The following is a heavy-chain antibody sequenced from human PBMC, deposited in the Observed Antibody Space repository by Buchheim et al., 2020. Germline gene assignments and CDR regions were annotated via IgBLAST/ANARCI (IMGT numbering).Heavy chain of an antibody. D-gene: IGHD3-3*01. CDR3: ARVGAPYYDFWSGYARFDYYYMDV. V-gene: IGHV4-31*03. CDR1: GGSISSGGYY. J-gene: IGHJ6*03. CDR2: ISYSGST. Sequence: QVQLQESGPGLVKPSQTLSLTCTVSGGSISSGGYYWSWIRQHPGKGLEWIGYISYSGSTYYNPSLKSRVTISVDTSKNQFSLKLSSVTAADTAVYYCARVGAPYYDFWSGYARFDYYYMDVWGKGTT.